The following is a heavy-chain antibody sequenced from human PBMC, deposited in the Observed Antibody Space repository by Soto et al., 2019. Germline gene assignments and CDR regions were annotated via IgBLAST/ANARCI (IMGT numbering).Heavy chain of an antibody. Sequence: PSETLSLTCSVYGGSFSGYYWSWIRQPPGKGLEWIGEINHSGSTNYNPSLKSRVTISVDTSKNQFSLKLSSVTAADTAVYYCARRGMVYAIRVPFDYWGQGTLVTVSS. D-gene: IGHD2-8*01. CDR1: GGSFSGYY. V-gene: IGHV4-34*01. CDR2: INHSGST. J-gene: IGHJ4*02. CDR3: ARRGMVYAIRVPFDY.